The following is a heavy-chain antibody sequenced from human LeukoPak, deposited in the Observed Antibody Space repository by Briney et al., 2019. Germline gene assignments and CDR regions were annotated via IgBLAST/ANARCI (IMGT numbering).Heavy chain of an antibody. CDR3: AQTGRNNYFDS. CDR2: ISSSGHTI. J-gene: IGHJ5*01. Sequence: PGGSLRLSCAASGFTSSDSYMSWIRQAPGEGLDWLACISSSGHTIYYAESVRGRFTISRDNAKNSLYLQLNSLRPEDTAVYYCAQTGRNNYFDSWGQGTLVTVSS. V-gene: IGHV3-11*01. CDR1: GFTSSDSY.